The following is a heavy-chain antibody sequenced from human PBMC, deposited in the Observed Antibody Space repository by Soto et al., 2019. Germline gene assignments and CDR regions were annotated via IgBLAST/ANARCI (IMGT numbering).Heavy chain of an antibody. CDR3: ARDRVAAAGPDAFDI. J-gene: IGHJ3*02. CDR2: ISSSSSYT. Sequence: GGSLRHSCAASGFTVSNYYMSWIRQAPGKGLEWVSYISSSSSYTNYADSVKGRFTISRDNAKNSLYLQMNSLRAEDTAVYYCARDRVAAAGPDAFDIWGQGTMVTVSS. CDR1: GFTVSNYY. V-gene: IGHV3-11*05. D-gene: IGHD6-13*01.